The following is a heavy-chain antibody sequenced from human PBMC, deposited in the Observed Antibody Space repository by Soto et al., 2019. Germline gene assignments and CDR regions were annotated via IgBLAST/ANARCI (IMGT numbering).Heavy chain of an antibody. V-gene: IGHV3-30*18. J-gene: IGHJ3*02. CDR3: AKERRYSFDAFDI. CDR2: ISYDGRDK. Sequence: QEQLVESGGGVVQAGRSLRLSCAASGFNFNFFGMHWVRQAPGKGLEWVAVISYDGRDKYYADSVKGRFTMSRDNSKNMVYLEMSSLRPADTSVYYCAKERRYSFDAFDIWGHGTMVTVSS. D-gene: IGHD5-12*01. CDR1: GFNFNFFG.